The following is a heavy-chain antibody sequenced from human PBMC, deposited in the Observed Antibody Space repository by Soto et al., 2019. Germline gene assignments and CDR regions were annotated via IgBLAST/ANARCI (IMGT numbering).Heavy chain of an antibody. V-gene: IGHV3-23*01. CDR2: ISGSGGST. CDR1: GFTFSSYA. CDR3: AKVGVPAANDY. D-gene: IGHD2-2*01. Sequence: GESLKISCAASGFTFSSYAMSWVRQAPGKGLEWVSAISGSGGSTYYADSVKGRFTISRDNSKNTLYLQMNSLRAEDTAVYYCAKVGVPAANDYWGQGTLVTVSS. J-gene: IGHJ4*02.